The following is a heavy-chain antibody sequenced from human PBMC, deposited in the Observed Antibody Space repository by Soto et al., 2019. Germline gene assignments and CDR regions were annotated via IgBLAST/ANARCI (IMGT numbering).Heavy chain of an antibody. CDR2: INSDGSST. D-gene: IGHD3-10*01. CDR1: GFTFSSYW. Sequence: EVQLVESGGGLVQPGGSLRLSCAASGFTFSSYWMHWVRQAPGKGLVWVSRINSDGSSTSYADSVKGRFTISRDNAKNTRYLQLNRLRAEDTAVYYCAREGWFGDQKNDYWGQGTRVTVSS. J-gene: IGHJ4*02. V-gene: IGHV3-74*01. CDR3: AREGWFGDQKNDY.